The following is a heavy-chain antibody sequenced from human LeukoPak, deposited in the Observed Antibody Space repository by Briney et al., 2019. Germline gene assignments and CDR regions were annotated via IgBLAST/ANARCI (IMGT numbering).Heavy chain of an antibody. CDR3: ARFRSAVAGTYNYYYMDV. D-gene: IGHD6-19*01. V-gene: IGHV4-59*01. CDR1: GASISNYY. Sequence: PSETLSLTCTVSGASISNYYWSWIRLPPGKGLEYIGYISYTGSTNTGSTNYNPSLKSRVTISEDTSKNQISLRLSSVTAADTAVYYCARFRSAVAGTYNYYYMDVWGKGTTVTVSS. J-gene: IGHJ6*03. CDR2: ISYTGSTNTGST.